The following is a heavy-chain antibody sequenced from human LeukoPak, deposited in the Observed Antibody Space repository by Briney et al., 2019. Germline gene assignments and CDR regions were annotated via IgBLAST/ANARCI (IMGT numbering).Heavy chain of an antibody. CDR2: IYYSGST. CDR1: GGSISSSSYY. Sequence: SETLSLTCTVSGGSISSSSYYWGWIRQPPGKGLEWIGSIYYSGSTYYNPSLKSRVTISVDTSKNQFSLKLSSVTAADTAVYYCARLMGYFDYWGQGTLVTVSS. J-gene: IGHJ4*02. CDR3: ARLMGYFDY. D-gene: IGHD2-8*01. V-gene: IGHV4-39*07.